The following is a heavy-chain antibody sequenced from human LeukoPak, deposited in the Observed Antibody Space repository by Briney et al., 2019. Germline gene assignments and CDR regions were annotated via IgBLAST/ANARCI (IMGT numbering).Heavy chain of an antibody. CDR2: INTNTGNP. CDR1: GYTFTSYS. Sequence: GASVKVSCKASGYTFTSYSINWVRQAPGQGLEWMGWINTNTGNPTYAQGFTGRFVFSLDTSVSTAYLQISSLRAEDTAVYYCEREVTKGAAYWGQGTLVTVSS. V-gene: IGHV7-4-1*02. D-gene: IGHD4-17*01. J-gene: IGHJ4*02. CDR3: EREVTKGAAY.